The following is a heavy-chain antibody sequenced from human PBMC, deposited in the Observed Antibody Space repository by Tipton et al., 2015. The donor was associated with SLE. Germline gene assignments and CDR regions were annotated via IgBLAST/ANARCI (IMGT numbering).Heavy chain of an antibody. D-gene: IGHD5-18*01. CDR3: ARGTSTGYSFFGWFDT. Sequence: QSGAEVKKPGASVRVSCKASGYTFITYDINWVRQATGQGLEWMGWMNPYSGTTGYAQKFQGRVTMTRNTSIGTAYMDLTSLRSDDPAVYYCARGTSTGYSFFGWFDTWGQGSLVTVSS. J-gene: IGHJ5*02. CDR1: GYTFITYD. CDR2: MNPYSGTT. V-gene: IGHV1-8*01.